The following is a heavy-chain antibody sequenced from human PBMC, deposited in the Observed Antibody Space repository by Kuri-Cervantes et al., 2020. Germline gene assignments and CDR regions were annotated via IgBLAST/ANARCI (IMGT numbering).Heavy chain of an antibody. J-gene: IGHJ5*02. CDR2: INAGNGNT. V-gene: IGHV1-3*01. Sequence: ASVKVSCKASGYTFTNYAIHWVRQAPGQRLEWMGWINAGNGNTKYSQNFQGRVTMTRDTSATTAYMELSGLRSEDTAVHYCARGGDIIVQPGARTFDPWGQGTLVTVSS. CDR1: GYTFTNYA. D-gene: IGHD2-2*01. CDR3: ARGGDIIVQPGARTFDP.